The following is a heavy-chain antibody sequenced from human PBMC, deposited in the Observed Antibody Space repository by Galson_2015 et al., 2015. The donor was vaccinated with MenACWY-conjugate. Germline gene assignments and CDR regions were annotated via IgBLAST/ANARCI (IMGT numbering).Heavy chain of an antibody. CDR3: ARDGAPSSSLAYWNAFDI. D-gene: IGHD6-13*01. CDR2: IHYSGST. J-gene: IGHJ3*02. Sequence: SETLSLTCTVSGGSISSYFWSWIRQPPGKGLEWIGYIHYSGSTNYNPSLKSRVTISADTSENQFSLKLSSVTAADTAVYYCARDGAPSSSLAYWNAFDIWGQGTMVTVSS. CDR1: GGSISSYF. V-gene: IGHV4-59*01.